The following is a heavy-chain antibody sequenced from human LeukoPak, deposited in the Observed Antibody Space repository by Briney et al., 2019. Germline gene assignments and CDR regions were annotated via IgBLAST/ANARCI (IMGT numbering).Heavy chain of an antibody. CDR3: ARYPYDSSVRRWVDFDI. CDR1: GGSLSNNKDY. V-gene: IGHV4-39*01. Sequence: SETLSLTCSVSGGSLSNNKDYWGWIRLPPGQGLEWIGTIYYSGNPSYNPSLKSRVTISVDTSKNQFSLRLNSVTAADTAVYYCARYPYDSSVRRWVDFDIWGQGTMVTVSS. J-gene: IGHJ3*02. D-gene: IGHD3-22*01. CDR2: IYYSGNP.